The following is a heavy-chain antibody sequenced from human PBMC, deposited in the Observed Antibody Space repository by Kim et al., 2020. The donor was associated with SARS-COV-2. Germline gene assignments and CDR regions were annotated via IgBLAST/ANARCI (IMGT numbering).Heavy chain of an antibody. D-gene: IGHD1-26*01. Sequence: NSGCTRFSQKFPGRVTVTRDTSISTAYMELSGLRSDDTAVYYCSKSRAFDYWGQGTLVTVSS. CDR2: NSGCT. V-gene: IGHV1-2*02. J-gene: IGHJ4*02. CDR3: SKSRAFDY.